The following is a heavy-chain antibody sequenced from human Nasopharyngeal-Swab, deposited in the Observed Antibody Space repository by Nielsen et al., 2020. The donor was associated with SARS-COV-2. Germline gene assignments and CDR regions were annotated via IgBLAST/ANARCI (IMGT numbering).Heavy chain of an antibody. CDR1: GFTFDDYA. CDR3: AKVKSGTSYDAFDI. CDR2: ISWNSGST. D-gene: IGHD1-26*01. Sequence: SLKISCAASGFTFDDYAMHWVRQAPGKGLEWVSGISWNSGSTGYADSVKGRFTISRDSSKNTLYLQMNSLRAEDTALYYCAKVKSGTSYDAFDIWGQGTMVTVSS. J-gene: IGHJ3*02. V-gene: IGHV3-9*01.